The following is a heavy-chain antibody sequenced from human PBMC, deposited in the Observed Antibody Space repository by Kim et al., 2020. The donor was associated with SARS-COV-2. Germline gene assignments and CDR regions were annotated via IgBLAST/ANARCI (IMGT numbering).Heavy chain of an antibody. CDR3: ARGEQAAGGDY. Sequence: MKKKKNKTSTNKNPALKSRVTISVDTSKNQFSLKLSSVTAADTAVYYCARGEQAAGGDYWGQGTLVTVS. J-gene: IGHJ4*02. D-gene: IGHD6-13*01. V-gene: IGHV4-34*01. CDR2: KKNKTST.